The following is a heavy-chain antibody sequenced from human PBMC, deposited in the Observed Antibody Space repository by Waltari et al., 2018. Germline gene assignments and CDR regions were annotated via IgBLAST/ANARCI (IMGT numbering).Heavy chain of an antibody. CDR2: IKQDGSEI. CDR3: ARLGYNYGYGSFDY. CDR1: GFTFSSYW. D-gene: IGHD5-18*01. J-gene: IGHJ4*02. Sequence: EVQLVESGGGLVQPGGSLRLSCAASGFTFSSYWMSWVRQAPGKGLEWVANIKQDGSEIHYVDSVKGRFTISRDNAKNSLNLQMTSLRVEDTAVYYCARLGYNYGYGSFDYWGQGTLVTVSS. V-gene: IGHV3-7*01.